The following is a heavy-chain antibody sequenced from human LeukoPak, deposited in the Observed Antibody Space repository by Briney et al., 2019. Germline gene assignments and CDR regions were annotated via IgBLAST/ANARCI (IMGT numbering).Heavy chain of an antibody. J-gene: IGHJ6*02. V-gene: IGHV7-4-1*02. CDR1: GYTFTSYA. CDR3: ARVGPPSSSSFCYYYYGMDV. CDR2: INTNTGNP. D-gene: IGHD6-6*01. Sequence: ASVKVSCKASGYTFTSYAMNWVRQAPGQGLEWMGWINTNTGNPTYAQGFTGRFVFSLDTSVSTAYLQISSLKAEDTAVYYCARVGPPSSSSFCYYYYGMDVWGQGTTVTVSS.